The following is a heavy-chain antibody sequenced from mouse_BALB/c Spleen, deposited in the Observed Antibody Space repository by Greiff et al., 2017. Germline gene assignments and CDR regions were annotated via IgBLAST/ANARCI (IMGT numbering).Heavy chain of an antibody. CDR1: GYTFTSYW. V-gene: IGHV1-87*01. CDR3: ARKRVYEGYYGIDY. D-gene: IGHD2-3*01. J-gene: IGHJ2*02. Sequence: VQLQQSGAELARPGASVKLSCKASGYTFTSYWMQWVKQRPGQGLEWIGSIYPGDGDTRYTQKFKGKATVTADKSSSTAYMQLSSLASEDSAVYDCARKRVYEGYYGIDYWGQGTSLTGAS. CDR2: IYPGDGDT.